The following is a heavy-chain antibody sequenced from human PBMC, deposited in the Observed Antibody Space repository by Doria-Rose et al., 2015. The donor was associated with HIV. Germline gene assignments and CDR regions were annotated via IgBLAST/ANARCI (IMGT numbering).Heavy chain of an antibody. J-gene: IGHJ5*02. D-gene: IGHD3-22*01. CDR3: AREVGYYYDSSGYYPGWFDP. CDR2: INPNNGDT. Sequence: HWVRQAPGQGLEWMGWINPNNGDTNYAQKFQGWVTVTRDTSITTVYMELSRLRSDDTAVYYCAREVGYYYDSSGYYPGWFDPWGQGTLVTVSS. V-gene: IGHV1-2*04.